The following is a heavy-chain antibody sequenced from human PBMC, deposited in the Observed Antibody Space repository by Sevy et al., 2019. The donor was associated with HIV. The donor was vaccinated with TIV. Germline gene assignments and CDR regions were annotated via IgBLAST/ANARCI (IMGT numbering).Heavy chain of an antibody. V-gene: IGHV4-59*01. CDR3: ARSHTYYDFWSGYYTGTASWFDP. J-gene: IGHJ5*02. CDR2: IYYSGST. Sequence: SETLSLTCTVSGGSISSYYWSWIRQPPGKGLEWIGYIYYSGSTNYNPSLKSRVTISVDTSKNQFSLKLSSVTAAETAVYYCARSHTYYDFWSGYYTGTASWFDPWGQGTLVTVSS. D-gene: IGHD3-3*01. CDR1: GGSISSYY.